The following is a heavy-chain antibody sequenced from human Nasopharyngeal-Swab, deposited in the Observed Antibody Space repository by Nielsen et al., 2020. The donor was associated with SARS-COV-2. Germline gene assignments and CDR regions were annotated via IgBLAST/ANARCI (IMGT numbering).Heavy chain of an antibody. CDR1: GFTFGNYW. CDR3: ARLPRNNWRLDS. J-gene: IGHJ4*02. CDR2: IKEDGSEN. Sequence: GESLKISCAASGFTFGNYWMSWVRQAPGKRLEWVANIKEDGSENDYVDSVKGRFTISRDNIKNSLYLQMNSLRVKDTAVYFCARLPRNNWRLDSWGQGILVTVSS. V-gene: IGHV3-7*03. D-gene: IGHD1-20*01.